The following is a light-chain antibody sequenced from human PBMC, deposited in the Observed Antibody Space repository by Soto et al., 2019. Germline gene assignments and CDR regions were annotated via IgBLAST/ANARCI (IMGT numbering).Light chain of an antibody. Sequence: DLQMTQSPSSLSSSLGDRATITCGASQSISSYVNWYQQKPGNAPTRLLYDAASLESAVPSRLRVSRCGRDFTLPISSLQPEDVATDYCQQTYGNPRTFGQGTKVDIK. V-gene: IGKV1-39*01. CDR3: QQTYGNPRT. J-gene: IGKJ1*01. CDR1: QSISSY. CDR2: DAA.